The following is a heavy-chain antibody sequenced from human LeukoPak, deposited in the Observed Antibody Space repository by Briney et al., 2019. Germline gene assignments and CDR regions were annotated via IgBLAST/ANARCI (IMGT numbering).Heavy chain of an antibody. CDR3: ARGFFYSSGWSP. CDR2: IWYDGSNK. V-gene: IGHV3-33*01. J-gene: IGHJ5*02. D-gene: IGHD6-19*01. CDR1: GFTFSSYG. Sequence: GGSLRLSCAASGFTFSSYGMHWVRQAPGKGLEWVAVIWYDGSNKYYADSVKGRFTISRDNSKNTLYLQMNSLRAEDTAVYYCARGFFYSSGWSPWGQGTLVTVSS.